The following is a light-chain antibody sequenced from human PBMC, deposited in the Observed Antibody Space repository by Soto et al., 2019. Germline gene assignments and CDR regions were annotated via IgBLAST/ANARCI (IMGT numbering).Light chain of an antibody. V-gene: IGKV1-9*01. CDR2: AAS. Sequence: DIQLTQSPSFLSASVGDRVTITCRASQGISSYLAWYQQKPGKAPKLLIYAASTLQSGVPSRFSGSGSGTEFTLTISILQPEDFATYYCQQLNSYPLFTFVPRTKVDIK. CDR3: QQLNSYPLFT. J-gene: IGKJ3*01. CDR1: QGISSY.